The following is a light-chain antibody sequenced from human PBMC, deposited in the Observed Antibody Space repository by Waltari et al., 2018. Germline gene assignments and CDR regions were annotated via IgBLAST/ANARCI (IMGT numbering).Light chain of an antibody. CDR2: LGS. V-gene: IGKV2-28*01. Sequence: DILMTQSPLYLSVSPGEPASITCRSSQSLLHRDGYNYLHWYLQKPGQSPQLLIYLGSSRASGVPDRVSGSGSGTYFTLKITRVEPEDVGLYYCMQALQMYTFGQGTRLDI. CDR3: MQALQMYT. J-gene: IGKJ2*01. CDR1: QSLLHRDGYNY.